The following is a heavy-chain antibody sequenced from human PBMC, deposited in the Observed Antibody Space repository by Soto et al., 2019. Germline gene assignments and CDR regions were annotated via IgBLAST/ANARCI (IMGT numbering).Heavy chain of an antibody. J-gene: IGHJ6*02. V-gene: IGHV4-30-4*01. CDR2: IYYSGST. CDR3: ARDPPTDYYYGMDV. D-gene: IGHD4-17*01. Sequence: SETLSLTCTVSGGSISSGDCYWSWIRQPPGKGPEWIGYIYYSGSTYYNPSLKSRVTISVDTSKNQFSLKLSSVTAADTAVYYCARDPPTDYYYGMDVWGQGTTVTVSS. CDR1: GGSISSGDCY.